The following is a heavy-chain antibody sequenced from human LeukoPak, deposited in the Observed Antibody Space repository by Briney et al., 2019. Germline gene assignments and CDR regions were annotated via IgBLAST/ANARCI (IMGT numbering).Heavy chain of an antibody. CDR2: INPNSGDT. J-gene: IGHJ4*02. CDR3: ARGLYGSGTYGFDY. CDR1: GYTFTGYH. Sequence: ASVKVSCKASGYTFTGYHMHWVRQAPGQGLEWMGCINPNSGDTNYAQRFQGRVTMTRDTSITTAYMELSSLRSDDTAVYYCARGLYGSGTYGFDYWGQGTLVTVSS. D-gene: IGHD3-10*01. V-gene: IGHV1-2*02.